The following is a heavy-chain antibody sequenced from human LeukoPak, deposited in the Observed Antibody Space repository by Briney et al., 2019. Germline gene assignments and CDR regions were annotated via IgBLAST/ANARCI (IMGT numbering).Heavy chain of an antibody. CDR3: ARGWGYSYGKNVFDY. CDR2: INPNSGGT. V-gene: IGHV1-2*02. D-gene: IGHD5-18*01. CDR1: GYTFTGYY. Sequence: ASVKVSCKASGYTFTGYYMHWVRQAPGQGLEWMGWINPNSGGTNYAQKFQGRVTMTRDTSISTAYMELSRLRSDDTAVYYCARGWGYSYGKNVFDYWGQGTLVTVSS. J-gene: IGHJ4*02.